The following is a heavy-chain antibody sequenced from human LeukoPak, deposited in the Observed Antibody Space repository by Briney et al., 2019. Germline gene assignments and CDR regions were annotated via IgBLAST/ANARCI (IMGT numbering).Heavy chain of an antibody. Sequence: ASVKVSCKASGYTFTSYGISWVRQAPGQGLEWMGWISAYNGNTNYAQNLQGRVTMTRDTSISTAYMELSRLRSDDTAVYYCARVEAGTPPGVPDYWGQGTLVTVSS. D-gene: IGHD6-19*01. CDR1: GYTFTSYG. J-gene: IGHJ4*02. V-gene: IGHV1-18*01. CDR3: ARVEAGTPPGVPDY. CDR2: ISAYNGNT.